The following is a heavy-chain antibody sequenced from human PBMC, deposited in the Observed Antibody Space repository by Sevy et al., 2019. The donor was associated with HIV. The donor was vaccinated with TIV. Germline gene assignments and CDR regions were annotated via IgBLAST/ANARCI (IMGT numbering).Heavy chain of an antibody. Sequence: GGSLRLSCAASGFSFSTYWMHWVRQAPGKGLEWVATISFDATNKHYPDSVKGRFTISRDNFQNSLFLQMDSLRPEDTAVYYCALERLSSDVAEYFQNWGQGTLVTVSS. J-gene: IGHJ1*01. CDR1: GFSFSTYW. CDR3: ALERLSSDVAEYFQN. V-gene: IGHV3-30-3*01. D-gene: IGHD1-1*01. CDR2: ISFDATNK.